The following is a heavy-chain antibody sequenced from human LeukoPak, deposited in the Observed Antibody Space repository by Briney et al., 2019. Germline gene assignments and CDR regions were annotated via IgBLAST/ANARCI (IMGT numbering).Heavy chain of an antibody. Sequence: SETLSLTCTVSGGSISSYYWSWIRQAPGKGLEWIGYIYYSGSANYNPSLKSRVTIPVDTSKNQFSLKLNSMTAADTAVYYCARGSYYYESSGYRYFDSWGQGTLVTVSS. J-gene: IGHJ4*02. V-gene: IGHV4-59*01. CDR2: IYYSGSA. CDR3: ARGSYYYESSGYRYFDS. D-gene: IGHD3-22*01. CDR1: GGSISSYY.